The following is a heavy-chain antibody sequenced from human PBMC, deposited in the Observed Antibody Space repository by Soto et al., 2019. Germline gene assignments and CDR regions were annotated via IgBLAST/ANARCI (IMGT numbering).Heavy chain of an antibody. J-gene: IGHJ6*02. D-gene: IGHD6-6*01. V-gene: IGHV3-30*18. CDR3: AKEVRIAARQDYYYYGMDV. CDR1: GVTCTSYG. CDR2: ISYDGSNK. Sequence: PGWSLRLSCAASGVTCTSYGMHWVRQAPGKGLEGVADISYDGSNKYYADSVKGRFTISRDKSKNTLYLQMNSLRAEDTAVYYCAKEVRIAARQDYYYYGMDVWGQGTTVTVSS.